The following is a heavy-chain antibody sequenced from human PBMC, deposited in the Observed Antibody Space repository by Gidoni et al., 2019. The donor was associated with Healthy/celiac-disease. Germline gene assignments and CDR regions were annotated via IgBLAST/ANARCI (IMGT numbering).Heavy chain of an antibody. CDR1: GFPFSRYG. CDR2: VAYDGSDK. D-gene: IGHD2-2*02. Sequence: QVPLVEPGGGVVQPGRSLRHPCAASGFPFSRYGMHWLRQAPGKGLAWVAVVAYDGSDKYNADTVKGRFTISRDNSKNTLYLQMNSLRAEDTAVYYCAKDPEQRRGYIAGAFDIWGQGTMVTVSS. J-gene: IGHJ3*02. CDR3: AKDPEQRRGYIAGAFDI. V-gene: IGHV3-30*18.